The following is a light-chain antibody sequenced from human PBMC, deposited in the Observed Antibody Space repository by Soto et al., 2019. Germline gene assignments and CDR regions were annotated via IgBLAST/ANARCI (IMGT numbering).Light chain of an antibody. V-gene: IGLV2-23*01. J-gene: IGLJ2*01. Sequence: QSALTQPASVSGSPGQSITISCTGTSSDVGSYNLVSWYQQHPGKAPKLMIYEGSKRPSGVSNRFSGSKSGNAASLIISGLQAEDEADYYCCSYAGSSTSVVFGGGTQLTVL. CDR2: EGS. CDR1: SSDVGSYNL. CDR3: CSYAGSSTSVV.